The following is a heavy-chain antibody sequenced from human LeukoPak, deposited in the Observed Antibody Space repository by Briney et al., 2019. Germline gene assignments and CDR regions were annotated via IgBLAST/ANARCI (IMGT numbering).Heavy chain of an antibody. CDR1: GFTFSSHW. CDR2: IDSYGSFT. Sequence: GGSLRLSWAASGFTFSSHWMHWVRQIPGRGLVWVSGIDSYGSFTTYADSVKGRFTISRDNAKNTLYLQMNSLRAEDTAVYYCARGDGYGYISWGQGTLVTVSS. D-gene: IGHD5-18*01. J-gene: IGHJ5*02. CDR3: ARGDGYGYIS. V-gene: IGHV3-74*01.